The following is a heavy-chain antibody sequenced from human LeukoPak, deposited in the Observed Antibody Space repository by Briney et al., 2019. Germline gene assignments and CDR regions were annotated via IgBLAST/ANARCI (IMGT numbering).Heavy chain of an antibody. V-gene: IGHV1-2*02. D-gene: IGHD6-13*01. CDR1: GYTFTGYY. CDR2: INPNSGGT. CDR3: ARGPHQYSSSWYPRTLYYFDY. J-gene: IGHJ4*02. Sequence: ASVKVSCKASGYTFTGYYMHWVRQAPGQGLEWMGWINPNSGGTNYAQKFQGRVTMTRDTSISTAYMELSRLRSDDTAVYYCARGPHQYSSSWYPRTLYYFDYWGQGTLVTASS.